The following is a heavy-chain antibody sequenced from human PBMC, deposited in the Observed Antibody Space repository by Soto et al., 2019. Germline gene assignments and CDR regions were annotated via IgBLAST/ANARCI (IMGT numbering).Heavy chain of an antibody. V-gene: IGHV3-23*01. CDR2: VSGSGGST. J-gene: IGHJ6*02. CDR3: AKERSLVVTAMDV. Sequence: EVQLLESGGGLVQPGGSLRLSCAASGFTVSSYEMSWVRQAPGKGLEWVSVVSGSGGSTYYADSVQGRLTISRDNSKNTVYLQMNSLRAEDTAIYYCAKERSLVVTAMDVWGQGTTVTVSS. CDR1: GFTVSSYE. D-gene: IGHD2-21*02.